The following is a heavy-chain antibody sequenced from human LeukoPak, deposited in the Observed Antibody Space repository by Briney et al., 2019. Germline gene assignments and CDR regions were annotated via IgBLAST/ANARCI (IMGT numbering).Heavy chain of an antibody. CDR1: GFIFSSDA. D-gene: IGHD4-17*01. CDR3: AKVRSKFNLNRNYYGMDV. J-gene: IGHJ6*02. V-gene: IGHV3-23*01. CDR2: VSGSGGST. Sequence: GGSLRLSCAASGFIFSSDAMNWVRLAPGKGLEWVSSVSGSGGSTFYADSVKGRFAISRDNSKNTLYLQMNSLRAEDTAVYYCAKVRSKFNLNRNYYGMDVWGQGTTVTVSS.